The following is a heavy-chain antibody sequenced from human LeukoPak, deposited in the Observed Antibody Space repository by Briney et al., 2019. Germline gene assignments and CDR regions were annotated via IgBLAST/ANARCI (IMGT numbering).Heavy chain of an antibody. Sequence: GGSLRLSCAASGFSFDDYAMHWVRQAPGKGLEWVPGISRNSDNIGYGDSVKGRFTISRDNAKNALYLQMNSLRAEDTALYYCAKDMYGDYGFDIWGQGTMVTVSS. CDR1: GFSFDDYA. CDR2: ISRNSDNI. CDR3: AKDMYGDYGFDI. V-gene: IGHV3-9*01. J-gene: IGHJ3*02. D-gene: IGHD4-17*01.